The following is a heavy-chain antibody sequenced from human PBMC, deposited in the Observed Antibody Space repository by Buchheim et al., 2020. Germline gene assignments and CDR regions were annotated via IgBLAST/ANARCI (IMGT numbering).Heavy chain of an antibody. Sequence: EVQLVESGGGLVQPGGSLRLSCAASGFTFSSYWMHWVRQAPGEGLVWVSRIKTDGSGTSYADSVKGRFAISRDSAKNTLYLQMSSLGAEDSAVYYCASRYGDYYYAMDVWGQGTT. D-gene: IGHD4-17*01. CDR1: GFTFSSYW. J-gene: IGHJ6*02. V-gene: IGHV3-74*01. CDR3: ASRYGDYYYAMDV. CDR2: IKTDGSGT.